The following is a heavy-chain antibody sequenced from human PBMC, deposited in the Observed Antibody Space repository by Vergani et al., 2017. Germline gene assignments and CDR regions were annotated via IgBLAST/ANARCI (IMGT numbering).Heavy chain of an antibody. CDR1: GGSFSGYY. V-gene: IGHV4-34*01. CDR2: INHSGST. J-gene: IGHJ4*02. Sequence: QVQLQQWGAGLLKPSETLSLTCAVYGGSFSGYYWSWIRQPPGKGLEWIGEINHSGSTNYNPSLKSRVTIAVDTSKNQFSLKLSSVTAAATAVYYCARIGGGYRHYRLLFDYWGQGTLVTVSS. D-gene: IGHD1-1*01. CDR3: ARIGGGYRHYRLLFDY.